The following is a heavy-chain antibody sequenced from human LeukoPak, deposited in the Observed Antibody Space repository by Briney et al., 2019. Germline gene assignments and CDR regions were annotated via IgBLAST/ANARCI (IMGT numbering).Heavy chain of an antibody. Sequence: ESSETLSLTCTVSGGSISSYYWSWIRQPPGKGLEWIGYIYYSGSTNYNPSLKSRVTISVDTSKNQFSLKLSSVTAADTAVYYCARDRWERYYGLKAPGAFDIWGQGTMVTVSS. V-gene: IGHV4-59*01. CDR2: IYYSGST. J-gene: IGHJ3*02. D-gene: IGHD3-3*01. CDR3: ARDRWERYYGLKAPGAFDI. CDR1: GGSISSYY.